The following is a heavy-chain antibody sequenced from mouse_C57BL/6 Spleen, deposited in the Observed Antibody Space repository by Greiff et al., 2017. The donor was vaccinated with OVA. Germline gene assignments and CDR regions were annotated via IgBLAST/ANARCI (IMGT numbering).Heavy chain of an antibody. CDR1: GYTFTDYY. D-gene: IGHD4-1*01. CDR2: INPYNGGT. CDR3: ARGLGRDYFDY. Sequence: VQLQQSGPVLVKPGASVKMSCKASGYTFTDYYMNWVKQSHGKSLEWIGDINPYNGGTSYNQKFKGKATLTVDKSSSTAYMELNSLTSEDSAVYYCARGLGRDYFDYWGQGTTLTVSS. J-gene: IGHJ2*01. V-gene: IGHV1-19*01.